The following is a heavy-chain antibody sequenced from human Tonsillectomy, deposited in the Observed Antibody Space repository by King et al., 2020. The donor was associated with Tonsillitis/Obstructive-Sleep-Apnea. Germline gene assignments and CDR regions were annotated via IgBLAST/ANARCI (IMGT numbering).Heavy chain of an antibody. Sequence: VQLVESGGGLVQPGGSLRLSCAASGFTFSGYWMSWVRQAPGKGLEWVGNIKQDGSEKYYVDSVDGRFTISRDNAKNSLYMQMDSLRAEDTAVYYCARDDHGGNSNYWGQGTLVTVSS. CDR1: GFTFSGYW. V-gene: IGHV3-7*04. CDR3: ARDDHGGNSNY. D-gene: IGHD4-23*01. CDR2: IKQDGSEK. J-gene: IGHJ4*02.